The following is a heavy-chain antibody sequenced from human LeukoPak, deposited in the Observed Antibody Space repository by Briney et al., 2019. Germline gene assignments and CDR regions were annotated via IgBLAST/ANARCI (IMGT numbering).Heavy chain of an antibody. Sequence: GGSLRLSCAASGFTFGSYGMHWVRQAPGKGLEWVAVISFDGRNKYFGDSVKGRFSISRDNSKNTLSLQMNSLRPEDTAVYYCLKDGHSVTVFDYWGRGTLVTVSS. D-gene: IGHD2-21*02. CDR1: GFTFGSYG. CDR2: ISFDGRNK. J-gene: IGHJ4*02. CDR3: LKDGHSVTVFDY. V-gene: IGHV3-30*18.